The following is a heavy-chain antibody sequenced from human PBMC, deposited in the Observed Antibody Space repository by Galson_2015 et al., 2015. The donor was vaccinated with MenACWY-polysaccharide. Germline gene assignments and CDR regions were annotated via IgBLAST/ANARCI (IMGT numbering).Heavy chain of an antibody. CDR1: GGSISSDNW. CDR3: ATIEDCTTASCPSGFDF. Sequence: LSLTCSVSGGSISSDNWWTWVRQPPGKGLEWIGETYHTGSANYNPSLKSRVTISVDKSKNQFYLRLTSVTAADTAVYHCATIEDCTTASCPSGFDFWGQGALVTASS. J-gene: IGHJ4*02. CDR2: TYHTGSA. V-gene: IGHV4-4*02. D-gene: IGHD2-2*01.